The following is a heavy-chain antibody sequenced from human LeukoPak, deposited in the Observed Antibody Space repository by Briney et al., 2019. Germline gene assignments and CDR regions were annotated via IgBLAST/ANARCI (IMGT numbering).Heavy chain of an antibody. J-gene: IGHJ4*02. CDR2: ISTYWGST. CDR1: GCTFSNYP. V-gene: IGHV3-64*04. CDR3: DPRGEFDY. Sequence: GGPLTLSCSASGCTFSNYPKHWVRQAPGTGLQYVSAISTYWGSTYYADSVKGRFTISRDNTNNTLFPQMTSLRGEDTAVYYCDPRGEFDYWGQGTLVTVSS. D-gene: IGHD3-16*01.